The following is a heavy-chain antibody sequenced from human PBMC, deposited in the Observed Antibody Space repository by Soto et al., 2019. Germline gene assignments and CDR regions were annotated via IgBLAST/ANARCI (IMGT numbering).Heavy chain of an antibody. CDR3: ARDSGLLWFGEANYYYYYGMDV. CDR2: ISSSSSYI. D-gene: IGHD3-10*01. V-gene: IGHV3-21*01. Sequence: GGSLRLSCAASGFTFSSYSMNWVRQAPGKGLEWVSSISSSSSYIYYADSVKGRFTISRDNAKNSLYLQTNSLRAEDTAVYYCARDSGLLWFGEANYYYYYGMDVWGQGTTVTVSS. J-gene: IGHJ6*02. CDR1: GFTFSSYS.